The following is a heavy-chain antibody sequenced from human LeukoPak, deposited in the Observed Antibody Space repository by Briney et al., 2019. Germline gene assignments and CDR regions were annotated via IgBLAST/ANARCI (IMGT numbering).Heavy chain of an antibody. V-gene: IGHV3-48*03. CDR1: GFTFSGYE. Sequence: GGSLRLSCEVSGFTFSGYEMNWVRQAPGKGLEWLSYIRGGGETIYYTESVKGRFTVSRDNAKNSLFLQMTRLRAEASAVYYCARAQTFGEFASWGQGTLVTVSS. CDR2: IRGGGETI. CDR3: ARAQTFGEFAS. J-gene: IGHJ4*02. D-gene: IGHD3-10*01.